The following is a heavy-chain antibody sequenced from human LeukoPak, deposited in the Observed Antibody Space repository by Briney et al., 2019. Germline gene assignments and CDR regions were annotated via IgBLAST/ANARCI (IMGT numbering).Heavy chain of an antibody. V-gene: IGHV4-34*01. CDR3: ARGPYYGSGSYRPNWFDP. D-gene: IGHD3-10*01. CDR2: INHSGST. Sequence: SETLSLTCAVYGGSFSGCYWSWIRQPPGKGLEWIGEINHSGSTNYNPSLKSRVTISVDTSKNQFSLKLSSVTAADTAVYYCARGPYYGSGSYRPNWFDPWGQGTLVTVSS. J-gene: IGHJ5*02. CDR1: GGSFSGCY.